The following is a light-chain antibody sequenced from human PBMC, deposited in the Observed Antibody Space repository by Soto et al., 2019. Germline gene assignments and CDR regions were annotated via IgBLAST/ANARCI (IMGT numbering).Light chain of an antibody. CDR1: QSLVYGDGNTY. J-gene: IGKJ1*01. Sequence: DVVMTQSPLSLPVTLGQPASISCRSSQSLVYGDGNTYLNWFQQSPGQSPRRLFYKVSNRDSGVQDRFGGSGSVSDFTLKISRLEAEAVVVYYCMQGSHCTWTFGQGTKVDIK. V-gene: IGKV2-30*01. CDR3: MQGSHCTWT. CDR2: KVS.